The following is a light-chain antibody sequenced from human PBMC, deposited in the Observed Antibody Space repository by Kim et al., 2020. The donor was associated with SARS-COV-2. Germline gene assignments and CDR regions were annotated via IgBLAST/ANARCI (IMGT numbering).Light chain of an antibody. CDR1: QSVLYGSNNNNY. CDR2: WAS. J-gene: IGKJ1*01. Sequence: DIVMTQFPDSLAVSLGERATINCKSSQSVLYGSNNNNYLAWYQQKPGQPPKLLIHWASTRESGVPDRFSGSGSGTDFTLTISSLQAEDVAVYYCQQYYTTFWTFGQGTKVEIK. V-gene: IGKV4-1*01. CDR3: QQYYTTFWT.